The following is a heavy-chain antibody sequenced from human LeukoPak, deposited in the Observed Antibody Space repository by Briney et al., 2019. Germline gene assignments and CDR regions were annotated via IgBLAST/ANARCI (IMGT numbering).Heavy chain of an antibody. Sequence: SQTLSLTCAISGNSVSSNSAAWNWIRQSPSRGLEWLGRTYYRSKWYNDYAVSVKSRITINPDTSKNQFSLQLNSVTPEDTAVYYCAREGEQQLVRGTNWFDPWGQGTLVTVSS. D-gene: IGHD6-13*01. J-gene: IGHJ5*02. CDR3: AREGEQQLVRGTNWFDP. CDR2: TYYRSKWYN. CDR1: GNSVSSNSAA. V-gene: IGHV6-1*01.